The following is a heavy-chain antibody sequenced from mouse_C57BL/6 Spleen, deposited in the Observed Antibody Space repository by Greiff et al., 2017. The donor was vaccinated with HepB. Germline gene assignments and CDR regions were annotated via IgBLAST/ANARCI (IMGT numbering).Heavy chain of an antibody. CDR1: GYSFTSYY. CDR2: IYPGSGNT. CDR3: ARRHYDYDEGYAMDY. D-gene: IGHD2-4*01. J-gene: IGHJ4*01. Sequence: QVQLKQSGPELVKPGASVKLSCKASGYSFTSYYIHWVKQRPGQGLEWIGWIYPGSGNTKYNEKFKGKATLTADTSSSTAYMQLSSLTSGDSAVYYCARRHYDYDEGYAMDYWGQGTSVTVSS. V-gene: IGHV1-66*01.